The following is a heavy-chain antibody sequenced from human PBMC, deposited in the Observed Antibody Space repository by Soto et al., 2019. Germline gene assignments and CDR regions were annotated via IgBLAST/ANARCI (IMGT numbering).Heavy chain of an antibody. Sequence: NPSETMSLTCTVSGGSISSSSYYWGWIRQPPGKGLEWIGSIYYSGSTYYNPSLKSRVTISVDTSKNQFSLKLSSVTAADTAVYYCARSAELWFGTYYYYYGMDVWGQGTTVTVSS. J-gene: IGHJ6*02. CDR3: ARSAELWFGTYYYYYGMDV. V-gene: IGHV4-39*01. CDR1: GGSISSSSYY. CDR2: IYYSGST. D-gene: IGHD3-10*01.